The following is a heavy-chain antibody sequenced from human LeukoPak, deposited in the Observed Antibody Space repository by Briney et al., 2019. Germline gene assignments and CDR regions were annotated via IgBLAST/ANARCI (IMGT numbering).Heavy chain of an antibody. J-gene: IGHJ5*02. Sequence: GRSQRLSCAASGFTFNVYWMSWVRQGPGKRLEWVASINRDGSGPYSVDSVKGRFTISRENAKSSLYLQINSLRVEDTSVYYCARVGVGGANWFDPWGQGPLVTVSS. CDR2: INRDGSGP. V-gene: IGHV3-7*02. D-gene: IGHD1-26*01. CDR1: GFTFNVYW. CDR3: ARVGVGGANWFDP.